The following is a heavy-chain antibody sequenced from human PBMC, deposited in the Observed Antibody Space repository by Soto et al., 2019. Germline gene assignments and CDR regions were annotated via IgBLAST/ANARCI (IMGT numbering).Heavy chain of an antibody. J-gene: IGHJ4*02. CDR1: GFTFSSYA. D-gene: IGHD3-9*01. CDR3: AKSTNYDILTGYRYYFDY. V-gene: IGHV3-23*01. Sequence: PGGSLRLSCAASGFTFSSYAMSWVRQAPGKGLEWVSAISGSGGSTYYADSVKGRFTISRDNSKNTLYLQMNSLRAEDTAVYYCAKSTNYDILTGYRYYFDYWGQGTLVTVSS. CDR2: ISGSGGST.